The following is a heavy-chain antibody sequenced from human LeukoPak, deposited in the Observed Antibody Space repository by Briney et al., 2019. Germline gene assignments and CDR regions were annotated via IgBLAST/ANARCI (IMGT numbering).Heavy chain of an antibody. V-gene: IGHV3-23*01. CDR2: IRGSGDNT. D-gene: IGHD2-15*01. CDR1: GFTLSSYA. Sequence: GGSLRLSCAASGFTLSSYAMSWVRQAPGKGLEWVSSIRGSGDNTYYADSVKGRFTISRDNSKNTLYLQMNSLRAEDTAVFYCMLRSGYCRGGRCRYSPWGRGTLVTVSS. CDR3: MLRSGYCRGGRCRYSP. J-gene: IGHJ4*02.